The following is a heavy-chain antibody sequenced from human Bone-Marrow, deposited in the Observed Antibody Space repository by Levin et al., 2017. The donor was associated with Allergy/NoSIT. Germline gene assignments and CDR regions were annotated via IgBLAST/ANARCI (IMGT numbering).Heavy chain of an antibody. V-gene: IGHV4-59*01. J-gene: IGHJ4*02. D-gene: IGHD2-15*01. CDR3: ARGLVVAAATPYFDY. CDR1: DDSISSYY. Sequence: SSETLSLTCTVSDDSISSYYWSWIRQPPGKGLDLIGYIYYSGSTNYNPSLKSRVTISLDTSKNQFSLKLSSVTAADTAVYYCARGLVVAAATPYFDYWGQGTLVTVSS. CDR2: IYYSGST.